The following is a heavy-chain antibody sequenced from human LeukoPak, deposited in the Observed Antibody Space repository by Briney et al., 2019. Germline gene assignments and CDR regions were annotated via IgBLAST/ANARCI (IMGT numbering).Heavy chain of an antibody. CDR3: ARVGPLWFGELFTPLPYYYYYGMDV. J-gene: IGHJ6*02. D-gene: IGHD3-10*01. CDR2: ISSSSSTI. V-gene: IGHV3-48*02. Sequence: GGSLRLSCAASGFTFSTYSMNWVRQAPGKGLEWVSYISSSSSTIYYADSVKGRFTISRDNAKNSLYLQMNSLRDEDTAVYYCARVGPLWFGELFTPLPYYYYYGMDVWGQGTTVTVSS. CDR1: GFTFSTYS.